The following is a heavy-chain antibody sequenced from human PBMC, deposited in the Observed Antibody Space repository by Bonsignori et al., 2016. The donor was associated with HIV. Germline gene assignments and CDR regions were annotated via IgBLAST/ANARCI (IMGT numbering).Heavy chain of an antibody. CDR3: ARWAGTSDIFWSGPFDY. CDR2: LSLRGDPS. Sequence: WVRQAPGQGLEWMGMLSLRGDPSIYTPKFTGRLTMTRDTSTSTIYMELSSLRSDDTAVYYCARWAGTSDIFWSGPFDYWGQGTLVTVSS. J-gene: IGHJ4*02. D-gene: IGHD3-3*01. V-gene: IGHV1-46*01.